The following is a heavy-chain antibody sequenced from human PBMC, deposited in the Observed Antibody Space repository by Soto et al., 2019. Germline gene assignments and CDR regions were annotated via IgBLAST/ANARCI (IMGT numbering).Heavy chain of an antibody. CDR3: ARHLRYFDWYFFDY. V-gene: IGHV4-39*01. D-gene: IGHD3-9*01. J-gene: IGHJ4*02. CDR2: IYYSGST. CDR1: GGSISSSSYY. Sequence: SETLSLTCTVSGGSISSSSYYWGWIRQPPGKGLEWIGSIYYSGSTYYNPSLKSRVTISVDTSKNQFSLKLSSVTAADTVVYYCARHLRYFDWYFFDYWGQGTLVTVSS.